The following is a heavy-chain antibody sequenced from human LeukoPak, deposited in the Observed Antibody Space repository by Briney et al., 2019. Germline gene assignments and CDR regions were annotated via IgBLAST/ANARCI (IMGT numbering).Heavy chain of an antibody. Sequence: GASVKVSCKASGGTFNSHVISWLRQAPGQGLEWMGGIIPVFGTASYAEKFQSRVTITTDESTTTAYMEMSSLTSEDTAVYYCARGYYYGSESYWHTKWFDPWGQGTLVTVSS. J-gene: IGHJ5*02. CDR1: GGTFNSHV. D-gene: IGHD3-10*01. V-gene: IGHV1-69*05. CDR2: IIPVFGTA. CDR3: ARGYYYGSESYWHTKWFDP.